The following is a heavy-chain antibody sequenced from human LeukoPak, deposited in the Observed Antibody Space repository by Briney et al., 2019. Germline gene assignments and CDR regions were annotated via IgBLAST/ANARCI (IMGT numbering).Heavy chain of an antibody. D-gene: IGHD3-10*01. CDR3: AKTMVRGVIVPTDAFDI. V-gene: IGHV4-59*01. CDR1: GGSISSYY. J-gene: IGHJ3*02. Sequence: SETLSLTCTVSGGSISSYYWSWIRQPPGKGLEWIGYIYYSGSTNYNPSLKSRVTISVDTSKNQFSLKLSSVTAADTAVYYCAKTMVRGVIVPTDAFDIWGQGTMVTVSS. CDR2: IYYSGST.